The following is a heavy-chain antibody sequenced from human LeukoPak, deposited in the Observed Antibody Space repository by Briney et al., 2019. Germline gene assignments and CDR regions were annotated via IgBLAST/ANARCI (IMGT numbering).Heavy chain of an antibody. CDR1: GFTFSSYW. CDR3: ARVLTGSWDWFDP. V-gene: IGHV3-74*01. Sequence: GGSLRLSCRVSGFTFSSYWMHWVRQAPGKGLVWVSRINSDGSRTNYADSVKGRFTISRDNAKNTLYLQMSSLRAEDTAVYYCARVLTGSWDWFDPWGQGTLVTVSS. D-gene: IGHD2-8*02. CDR2: INSDGSRT. J-gene: IGHJ5*02.